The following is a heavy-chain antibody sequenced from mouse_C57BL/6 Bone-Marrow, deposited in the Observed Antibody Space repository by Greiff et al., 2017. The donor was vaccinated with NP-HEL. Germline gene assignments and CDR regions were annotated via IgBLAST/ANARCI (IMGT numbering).Heavy chain of an antibody. V-gene: IGHV1-74*01. CDR3: AIWRGLRQGYYAMDY. CDR1: GYTFTSYW. J-gene: IGHJ4*01. D-gene: IGHD2-4*01. Sequence: VQLQQPGAELVKPGASVKVSCKASGYTFTSYWMHWVKQRPGQGLEWIGRIHPSDSDTNYNQKFKGTATLTVDKSSSTAYMQLSSLTSEDSAVYYCAIWRGLRQGYYAMDYWGQGTSVTVSS. CDR2: IHPSDSDT.